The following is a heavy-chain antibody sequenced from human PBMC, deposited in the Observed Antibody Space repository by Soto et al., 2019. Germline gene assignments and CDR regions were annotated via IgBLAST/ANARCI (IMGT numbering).Heavy chain of an antibody. CDR2: IYYSGTT. Sequence: QVQLQESGPGLVKPSQPLSLTCTVSGGSIRSGGYYWSWIRQHPGQVMEWIGYIYYSGTTYYSPSLKSRVTLSIDTSQNPLSLKLTSVTAEDTAIYYCARGTTGRSTSGYSFVVSYGLYVWCQGATVTVSS. CDR3: ARGTTGRSTSGYSFVVSYGLYV. D-gene: IGHD3-22*01. V-gene: IGHV4-31*03. J-gene: IGHJ6*02. CDR1: GGSIRSGGYY.